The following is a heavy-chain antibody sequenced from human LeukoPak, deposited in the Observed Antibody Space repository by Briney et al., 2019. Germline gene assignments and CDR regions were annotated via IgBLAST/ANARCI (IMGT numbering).Heavy chain of an antibody. Sequence: ASVKVSCKASGSTFTGYYMHWVRQAPGRGLEWMGWINPNSGGTNYAQKFQGRVTMTRDTSLSTAYMELSRLRSDDTAVYYCTRATSVVVPAADHYYYGMDVWGQGTTVTVSS. CDR3: TRATSVVVPAADHYYYGMDV. V-gene: IGHV1-2*02. CDR1: GSTFTGYY. CDR2: INPNSGGT. J-gene: IGHJ6*02. D-gene: IGHD2-2*01.